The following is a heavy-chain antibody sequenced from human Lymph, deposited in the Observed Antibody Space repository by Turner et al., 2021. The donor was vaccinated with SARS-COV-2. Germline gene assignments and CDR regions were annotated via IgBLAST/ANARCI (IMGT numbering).Heavy chain of an antibody. J-gene: IGHJ3*02. D-gene: IGHD1-26*01. CDR3: AGGSGIYLSAFDI. V-gene: IGHV3-30*04. CDR2: ISYDGFNK. CDR1: GFTFSTSA. Sequence: QVQLVEPGGGVVQPGRSLILTCAAAGFTFSTSAIHWVRQAPGKGLEWIAVISYDGFNKYYSSSVKCLFTISRDNSKNTLYLQMSSLRAEDTALYYCAGGSGIYLSAFDIWGQGTMVTVSS.